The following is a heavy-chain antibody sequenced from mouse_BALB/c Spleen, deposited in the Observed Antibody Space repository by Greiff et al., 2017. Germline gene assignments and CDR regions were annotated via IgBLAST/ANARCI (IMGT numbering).Heavy chain of an antibody. CDR1: GYTFTSYW. Sequence: VQLQQPGAELVKPGASVKMSCKASGYTFTSYWMHWVKQRPGQGLEWIGVIDPSDSYTSYNQKFKGKATLTVDTSSSTAYMQLSSLTSEDSAVYYCTVYYGNPFDVWGAGTTVTVSS. V-gene: IGHV1S127*01. CDR3: TVYYGNPFDV. J-gene: IGHJ1*01. CDR2: IDPSDSYT. D-gene: IGHD2-1*01.